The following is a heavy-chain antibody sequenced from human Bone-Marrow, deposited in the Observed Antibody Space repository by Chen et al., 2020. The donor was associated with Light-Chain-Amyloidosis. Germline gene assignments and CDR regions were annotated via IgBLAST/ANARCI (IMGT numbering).Heavy chain of an antibody. CDR1: GYTFPNYW. CDR3: ARRRDGYNFDY. Sequence: EVKKPGESLKISCKGSGYTFPNYWIGWVRQMPGKGLEWMGVIYPDDSDARYSPSFEGQVTISADKSITTAYLQWRSLKASDTAMYYCARRRDGYNFDYGGQGTLVTVSS. CDR2: IYPDDSDA. J-gene: IGHJ4*02. D-gene: IGHD5-12*01. V-gene: IGHV5-51*01.